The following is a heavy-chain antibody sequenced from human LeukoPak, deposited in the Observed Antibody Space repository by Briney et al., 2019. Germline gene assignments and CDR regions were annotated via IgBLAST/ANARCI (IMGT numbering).Heavy chain of an antibody. CDR3: ARRRSQWELLNWFDP. V-gene: IGHV4-61*02. D-gene: IGHD1-26*01. CDR2: ISTSGST. J-gene: IGHJ5*02. CDR1: GGSISSGSYH. Sequence: SQTLSLTCTVSGGSISSGSYHWSWIRQPAGKGLEWIGRISTSGSTNYNSSLKSRVTISVDTSKNQFSLKLSSVTAADTAVYYCARRRSQWELLNWFDPWGQGTLVTVSS.